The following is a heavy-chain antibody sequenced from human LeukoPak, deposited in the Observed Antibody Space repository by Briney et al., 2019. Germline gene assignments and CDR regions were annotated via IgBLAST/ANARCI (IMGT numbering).Heavy chain of an antibody. CDR1: GFTFSSYG. CDR2: IRYDGSNK. V-gene: IGHV3-30*02. D-gene: IGHD1-26*01. J-gene: IGHJ6*03. Sequence: PGGSPRLSCAASGFTFSSYGMHWVRQAPGKGLEWVAFIRYDGSNKYYADSVKGRFTISRDNSKNTLYLQMNSLRAEDTAVYYCAKRPSGSPYYYYYYMDVWGKGTTVTVSS. CDR3: AKRPSGSPYYYYYYMDV.